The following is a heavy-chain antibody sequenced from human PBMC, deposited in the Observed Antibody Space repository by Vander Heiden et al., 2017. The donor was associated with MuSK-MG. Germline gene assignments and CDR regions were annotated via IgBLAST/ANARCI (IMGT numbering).Heavy chain of an antibody. CDR3: ARYSSSDDYYYYYMDV. CDR1: GFPVSSNY. V-gene: IGHV3-53*02. J-gene: IGHJ6*03. D-gene: IGHD6-6*01. Sequence: EVQLVETGGGLIQPGGSLRLSCAASGFPVSSNYMSWVRQAPGKGLEWVSVIYRGGSTYYADSVKGRFTISRDNSKNTLYLQMNSLRAEDTAVYYCARYSSSDDYYYYYMDVWGKGTTVDVAS. CDR2: IYRGGST.